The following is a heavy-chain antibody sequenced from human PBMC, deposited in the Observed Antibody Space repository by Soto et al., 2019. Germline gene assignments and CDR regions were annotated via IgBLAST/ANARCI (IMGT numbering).Heavy chain of an antibody. CDR1: GFTFNRYS. CDR3: AREDYGGYYRMDV. Sequence: PGGSLRLSCAASGFTFNRYSMNWVRQAPGKGLEWVSSISSSSNFIYYADSLKGRFTVSRDNARNSLYLQMDSLRSEDTAIYYCAREDYGGYYRMDVWGQGTTVTASS. D-gene: IGHD4-17*01. V-gene: IGHV3-21*06. CDR2: ISSSSNFI. J-gene: IGHJ6*02.